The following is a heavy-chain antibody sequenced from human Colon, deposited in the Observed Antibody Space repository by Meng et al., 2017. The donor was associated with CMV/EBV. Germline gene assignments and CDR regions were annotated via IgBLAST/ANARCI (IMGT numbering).Heavy chain of an antibody. Sequence: GESLKISCAASGFPFNSYAMTWVRQAPGKGLEWVSTISGTGERNYYTDSVKGRFTISRDSSTNILYLQMNNVRAEDTALYYCAKVAGGGSGRLYFYYYGMDVWGQGTTVTVSS. CDR3: AKVAGGGSGRLYFYYYGMDV. V-gene: IGHV3-23*01. CDR2: ISGTGERN. CDR1: GFPFNSYA. D-gene: IGHD3-10*01. J-gene: IGHJ6*02.